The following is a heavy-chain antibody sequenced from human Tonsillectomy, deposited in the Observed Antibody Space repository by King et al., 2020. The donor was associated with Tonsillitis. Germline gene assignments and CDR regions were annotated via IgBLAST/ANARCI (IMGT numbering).Heavy chain of an antibody. Sequence: QLQESGPGLVKPSETLSLTCTVSGGSISSYYWSWIRQPPGKGLEWIGYIYYSGSTNYNPSLKSRVTISVDTSKNQFSLKLSSVTAADTAVYYCARGPLIRGSSFDYWGQGTLVTVSS. D-gene: IGHD1-26*01. CDR2: IYYSGST. CDR1: GGSISSYY. J-gene: IGHJ4*02. V-gene: IGHV4-59*01. CDR3: ARGPLIRGSSFDY.